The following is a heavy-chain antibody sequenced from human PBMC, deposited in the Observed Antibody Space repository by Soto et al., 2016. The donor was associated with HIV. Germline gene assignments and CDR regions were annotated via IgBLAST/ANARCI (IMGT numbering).Heavy chain of an antibody. V-gene: IGHV3-48*01. CDR1: GFTFSSYS. CDR2: ISSSSSTK. J-gene: IGHJ2*01. D-gene: IGHD4-17*01. Sequence: EVQLVESGGGLVQPGGSLRLSCAASGFTFSSYSMNWVRQAPGKGLEWVSYISSSSSTKYYADSVKGRFTISRDNAKNSLYLQMNSLRAEDTAVYYCARRSNTVTTAYWYFDLWAVAPWSLSPQ. CDR3: ARRSNTVTTAYWYFDL.